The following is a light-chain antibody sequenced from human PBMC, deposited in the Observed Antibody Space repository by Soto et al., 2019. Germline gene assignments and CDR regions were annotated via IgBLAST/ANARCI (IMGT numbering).Light chain of an antibody. CDR2: EVS. J-gene: IGLJ3*02. V-gene: IGLV2-8*01. CDR3: TSYAGSNIWV. Sequence: QSALTQPHSASGSTGQSVTISCTGTSSDVGAYKYVSWYQQYPGKAPKLMIYEVSRRPSGVPDRFSGSKSGNTASLTVSGLQAEYEADYYCTSYAGSNIWVFGGGTQLTVL. CDR1: SSDVGAYKY.